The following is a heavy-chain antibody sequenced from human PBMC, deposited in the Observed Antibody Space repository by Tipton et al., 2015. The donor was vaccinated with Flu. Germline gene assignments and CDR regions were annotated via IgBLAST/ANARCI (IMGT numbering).Heavy chain of an antibody. D-gene: IGHD1-26*01. V-gene: IGHV4-59*01. Sequence: TLSLTCTVSGGSISSYYWSWIRQPPGKGLEWIGYIYYSGSTNYNPSLKSRVTISVDTSKNQFSLKLSPVTAADTAVYYCARDGGSYYFVEAFDIWGQGTMVTVSS. CDR1: GGSISSYY. CDR2: IYYSGST. J-gene: IGHJ3*02. CDR3: ARDGGSYYFVEAFDI.